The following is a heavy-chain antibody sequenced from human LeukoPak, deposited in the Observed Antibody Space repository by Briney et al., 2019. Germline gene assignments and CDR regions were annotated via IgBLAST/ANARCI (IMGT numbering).Heavy chain of an antibody. D-gene: IGHD2-21*01. CDR1: GFAFSSYA. V-gene: IGHV3-23*01. J-gene: IGHJ5*02. CDR3: AKESELLCGGWFDP. Sequence: GGSLRLSCAASGFAFSSYAMSWVRQAPGKGLEWVSVISGSGDITYSADSVKGRFTISRDNSKNTLDLQMGSLRAEDTAVYYCAKESELLCGGWFDPWGHGTLVTVSS. CDR2: ISGSGDIT.